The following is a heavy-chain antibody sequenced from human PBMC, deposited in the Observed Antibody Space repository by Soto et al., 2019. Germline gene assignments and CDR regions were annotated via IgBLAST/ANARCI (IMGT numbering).Heavy chain of an antibody. CDR1: GFTFSNHA. Sequence: VQLLESGGGLVQPGGSLRLSCAASGFTFSNHAMSWVRQAPGKGLEWVSSITAGDAYSHYADFVKGRFTISRDNSKNTLSVQMDGLTADDPAVYYCVKESGHSWGFFDNCGQGTVVTVSS. D-gene: IGHD2-15*01. CDR2: ITAGDAYS. V-gene: IGHV3-23*01. J-gene: IGHJ4*02. CDR3: VKESGHSWGFFDN.